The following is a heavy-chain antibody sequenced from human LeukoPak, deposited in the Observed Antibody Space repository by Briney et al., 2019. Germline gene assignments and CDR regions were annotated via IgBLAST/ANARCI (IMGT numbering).Heavy chain of an antibody. Sequence: GGSLRLSCAASGFTFGDYGMSWVRQAPGKGLEWVAGINWNGGSTGYADSVRGRFTLSRDYAKNSLYLQMNSLRAEDMAVYYCASSHEVDWGYFDYWGQGTLVTVSS. D-gene: IGHD3-16*01. CDR3: ASSHEVDWGYFDY. CDR1: GFTFGDYG. V-gene: IGHV3-20*04. CDR2: INWNGGST. J-gene: IGHJ4*02.